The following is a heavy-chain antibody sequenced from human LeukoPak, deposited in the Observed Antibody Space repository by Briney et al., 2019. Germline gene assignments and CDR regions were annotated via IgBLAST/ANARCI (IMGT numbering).Heavy chain of an antibody. Sequence: PSETLSLTCTVSGGSISSYYWSWIRQPPGKGLEWLGYIYYSGSTNYNPSLKSRVTISVDTSKNQFSLKLSSVTAADTAVYYCARYGSGWGNWFDPWGQGALVTVSS. D-gene: IGHD3-10*01. CDR1: GGSISSYY. V-gene: IGHV4-59*01. CDR2: IYYSGST. J-gene: IGHJ5*02. CDR3: ARYGSGWGNWFDP.